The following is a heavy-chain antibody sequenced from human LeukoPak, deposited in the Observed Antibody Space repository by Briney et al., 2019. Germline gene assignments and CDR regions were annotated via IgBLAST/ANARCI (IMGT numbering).Heavy chain of an antibody. CDR2: ISGSGVTT. D-gene: IGHD3-3*01. CDR3: AKDSTVSGSYYGMDI. Sequence: GGSLRLSCAASGFAFNNYVMTWVRQAPGKGLEWVSSISGSGVTTYYTDSVKGRFTISRDNSRSTLYLQMNGLRAEDTAVYYCAKDSTVSGSYYGMDIWGQGTTVTASS. J-gene: IGHJ6*02. CDR1: GFAFNNYV. V-gene: IGHV3-23*01.